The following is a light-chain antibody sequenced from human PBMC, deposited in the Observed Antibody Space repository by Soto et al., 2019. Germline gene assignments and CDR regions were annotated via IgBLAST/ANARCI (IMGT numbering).Light chain of an antibody. V-gene: IGLV2-11*01. CDR1: SSDVGGYNY. CDR2: DVS. Sequence: QSALTQPRSVSGSPGQSVTISCTGTSSDVGGYNYVSWYQQHPGKAPKLMIYDVSKRPSGVPDRFSGSKSGNTASLTISGLQAEDEADYFCWSYAGTSLPHVFGTGTKLTVL. J-gene: IGLJ1*01. CDR3: WSYAGTSLPHV.